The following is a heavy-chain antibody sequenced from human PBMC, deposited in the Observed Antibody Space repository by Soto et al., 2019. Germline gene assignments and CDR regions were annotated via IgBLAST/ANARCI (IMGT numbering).Heavy chain of an antibody. CDR2: ISDDGNNK. D-gene: IGHD3-3*01. Sequence: GGSLRLSCAASGFTFSSYAMHWVRQAPGKGLEWVALISDDGNNKYYADSVRGRFTISRDNSKNTLYLQMNSLRAEDTAVYYCARVSSRFLEWPPDFWGQGTLVTVSS. J-gene: IGHJ4*02. V-gene: IGHV3-30-3*01. CDR1: GFTFSSYA. CDR3: ARVSSRFLEWPPDF.